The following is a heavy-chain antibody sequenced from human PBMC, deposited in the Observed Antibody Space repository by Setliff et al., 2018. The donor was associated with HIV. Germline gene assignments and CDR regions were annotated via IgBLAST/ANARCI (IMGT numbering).Heavy chain of an antibody. CDR1: GASFTDYY. J-gene: IGHJ4*02. V-gene: IGHV4-34*01. CDR2: IHHTGHI. CDR3: ARLRGYVDY. D-gene: IGHD3-16*01. Sequence: KPSETLSLTCAFYGASFTDYYWNWIRQPPGKGLEWIGEIHHTGHINYNPSFKSRVTMSLDMSKNQFSLKLSSVTAADTAVYYCARLRGYVDYWGQGTLVTVSS.